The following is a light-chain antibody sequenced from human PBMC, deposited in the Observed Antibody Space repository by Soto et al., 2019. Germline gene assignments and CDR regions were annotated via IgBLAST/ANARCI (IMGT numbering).Light chain of an antibody. CDR3: QQYNSYRT. CDR1: QSIHIW. V-gene: IGKV1-5*01. CDR2: DAS. J-gene: IGKJ1*01. Sequence: DIPLTQSPSTLSAYVGDRVTITCRASQSIHIWLAWYQQKPGKAPKLLIYDASRLESGVPLRFSGSGSGTEFTLTINSLQPDDSATYYCQQYNSYRTFGQGTKV.